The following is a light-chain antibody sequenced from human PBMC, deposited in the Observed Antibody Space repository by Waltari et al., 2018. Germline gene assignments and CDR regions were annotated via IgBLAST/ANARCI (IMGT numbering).Light chain of an antibody. Sequence: EIVLTQSPGTLSLSPGERDTLSCRASESVSKYLAWYQQRPGQAPRLLIYAASNRATGIPDRFSGSGSGTDFSLTISRLEPEDFAVYYCQMYVRLPVTFGQGTKVEIK. CDR3: QMYVRLPVT. CDR1: ESVSKY. V-gene: IGKV3-20*01. CDR2: AAS. J-gene: IGKJ1*01.